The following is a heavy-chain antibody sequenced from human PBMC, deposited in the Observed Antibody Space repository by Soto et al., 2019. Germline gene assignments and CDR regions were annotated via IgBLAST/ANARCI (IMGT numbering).Heavy chain of an antibody. CDR3: ARDLSWGSNWYYYMDV. CDR1: GYTFTRYA. J-gene: IGHJ6*03. CDR2: ISAYNGNT. V-gene: IGHV1-18*01. Sequence: ASVKVSCKASGYTFTRYAISWVRQAPGQGLEWMGWISAYNGNTNYAQKLQGRVTMTTDTSTSTAYMELRSLRSDDTAVYYCARDLSWGSNWYYYMDVWGKGTTVTVSS. D-gene: IGHD7-27*01.